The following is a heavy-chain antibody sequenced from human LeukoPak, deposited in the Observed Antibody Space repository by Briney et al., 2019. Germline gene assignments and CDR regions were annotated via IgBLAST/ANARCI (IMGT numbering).Heavy chain of an antibody. Sequence: GGSLRLSCAASGFTLSSYAMSWVRQAPGKGLEWVSAISGSGGSTYYADSVKGRSTISRDNSKNTLYLQMNSLGAEDTAVYYCAKEGGDIVVVPQSYYFDYWGQGTLVTVSS. D-gene: IGHD2-2*01. J-gene: IGHJ4*02. CDR1: GFTLSSYA. V-gene: IGHV3-23*01. CDR3: AKEGGDIVVVPQSYYFDY. CDR2: ISGSGGST.